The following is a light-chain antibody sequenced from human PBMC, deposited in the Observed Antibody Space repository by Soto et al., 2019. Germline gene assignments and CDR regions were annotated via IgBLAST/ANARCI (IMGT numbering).Light chain of an antibody. V-gene: IGKV3-20*01. CDR3: QQYGRT. CDR2: GAS. CDR1: QSISSTY. Sequence: EIVLTQSPGTLSLSPGERATLSCRASQSISSTYLAWYQQKPGQAPRLLIYGASRRATGIPDRFSGSGSGTDFTLTISRLEPEDVAVYYCQQYGRTFGQGTKVEIK. J-gene: IGKJ1*01.